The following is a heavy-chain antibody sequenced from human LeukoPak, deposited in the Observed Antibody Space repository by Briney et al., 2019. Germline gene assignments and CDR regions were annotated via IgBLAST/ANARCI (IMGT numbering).Heavy chain of an antibody. V-gene: IGHV3-43*02. CDR2: ISGDGGST. J-gene: IGHJ4*02. CDR1: GFTFDDYA. Sequence: PGESLRLSCAASGFTFDDYAMHWVRQAPGKGLEWVSLISGDGGSTYYADSVKGRFTISRDNSKNSLYLQMNSLRTEDTALYYCAKDSAPFGSGWMDYWGQGTLVTVSS. D-gene: IGHD6-19*01. CDR3: AKDSAPFGSGWMDY.